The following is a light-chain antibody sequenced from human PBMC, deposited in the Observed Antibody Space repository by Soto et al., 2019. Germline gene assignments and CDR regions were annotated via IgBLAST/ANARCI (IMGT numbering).Light chain of an antibody. V-gene: IGKV3-20*01. CDR1: QSVSSRY. Sequence: EIVLTQSPGTLSLSPGDRANLACLASQSVSSRYLAWYQQTPGQAPRLLIYGTSHRATGIQDRFSGSGSGTDFTLTINRLEPEDFAVYYCXQYGSSWTXGQGTKVDIK. CDR2: GTS. J-gene: IGKJ1*01. CDR3: XQYGSSWT.